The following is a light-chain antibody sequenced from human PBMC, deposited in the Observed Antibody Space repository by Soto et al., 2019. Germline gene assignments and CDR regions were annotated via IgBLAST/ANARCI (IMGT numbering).Light chain of an antibody. J-gene: IGLJ1*01. V-gene: IGLV2-14*01. CDR2: DVS. CDR1: SSDVGGYXY. Sequence: QSVLTQPASVSGSPGQSITISCTGTSSDVGGYXYVSWYQQLPGKAPKLMIYDVSDRPSGVSNRFSGPKSGNTASLTISGLQAEDEDDYYCSSYTSSSIYVFGTGTKVNVL. CDR3: SSYTSSSIYV.